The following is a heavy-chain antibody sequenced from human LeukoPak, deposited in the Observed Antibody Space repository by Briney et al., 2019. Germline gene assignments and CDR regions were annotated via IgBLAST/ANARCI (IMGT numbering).Heavy chain of an antibody. CDR2: IYHSGST. CDR1: GYSISSGYY. D-gene: IGHD2-8*01. V-gene: IGHV4-38-2*01. J-gene: IGHJ6*03. CDR3: ARARVSQIPGNYYYYMDV. Sequence: SETLSLTCAVSGYSISSGYYWGWIRQPPGKGLEWIGSIYHSGSTYYNPSLKSRVTISVDTSKNQFSLKLSSVTAADTAVYYCARARVSQIPGNYYYYMDVWGKGTTVTVSS.